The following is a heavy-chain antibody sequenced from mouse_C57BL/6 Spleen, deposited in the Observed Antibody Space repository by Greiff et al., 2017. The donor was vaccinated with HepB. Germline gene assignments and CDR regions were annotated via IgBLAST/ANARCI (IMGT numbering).Heavy chain of an antibody. J-gene: IGHJ3*01. Sequence: EVKLEESGPGLVKPSQSLSLTCSVTGYSITSGYYWNWIRQFPGNKLEWMGYISYDGSNNYNPSLKNRISITRDTSKNQFFLKLNSVTTEDTATYYCAREQDSSGAWFAYWGQGTLVTVSA. CDR2: ISYDGSN. D-gene: IGHD3-2*02. CDR1: GYSITSGYY. V-gene: IGHV3-6*01. CDR3: AREQDSSGAWFAY.